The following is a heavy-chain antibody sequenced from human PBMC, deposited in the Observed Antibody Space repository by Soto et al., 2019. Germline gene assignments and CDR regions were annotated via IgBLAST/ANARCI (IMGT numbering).Heavy chain of an antibody. V-gene: IGHV3-23*01. CDR2: ISGSGGST. CDR1: GFTFSSYA. Sequence: VQLLESGGGLVQPGGSLRLSCAASGFTFSSYAMSWVRQAPGKGLEWVSAISGSGGSTYYADSVKGRFTISRDNSKNTLYLQMNSLRAEDTAVYYCAKDPPRVKVTTLNNPGGDYWGQGTLVTVSS. D-gene: IGHD4-17*01. J-gene: IGHJ4*02. CDR3: AKDPPRVKVTTLNNPGGDY.